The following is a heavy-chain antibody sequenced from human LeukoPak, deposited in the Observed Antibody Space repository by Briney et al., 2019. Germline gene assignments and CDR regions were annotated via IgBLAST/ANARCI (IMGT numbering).Heavy chain of an antibody. CDR3: ARDSSGLPFDY. CDR1: GFTFSSYW. Sequence: GGSLRLSCAASGFTFSSYWMSWVRQAPGKGLEWVANIKQDGSVKYYVDSVKGRFTISRDNAKNSLYLQMNSLRAEDTAVYYCARDSSGLPFDYWGQGTLVTVSS. D-gene: IGHD6-19*01. CDR2: IKQDGSVK. V-gene: IGHV3-7*01. J-gene: IGHJ4*02.